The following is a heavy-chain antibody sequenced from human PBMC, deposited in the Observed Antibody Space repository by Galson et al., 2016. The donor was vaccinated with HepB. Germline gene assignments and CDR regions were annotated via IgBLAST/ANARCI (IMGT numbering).Heavy chain of an antibody. D-gene: IGHD3-3*01. V-gene: IGHV3-30*18. CDR3: AKGLYNDFWSGFPPYYDYVMDV. J-gene: IGHJ6*02. CDR2: VSSGGTTQ. Sequence: SLRLSCAASGFSFSNYGMHWVRQAPGKGLEWVAVVSSGGTTQYYADSVKGRFTISRDNSKNTLFLHVSSLSSEDTAVYYCAKGLYNDFWSGFPPYYDYVMDVWGQGTTVTVSS. CDR1: GFSFSNYG.